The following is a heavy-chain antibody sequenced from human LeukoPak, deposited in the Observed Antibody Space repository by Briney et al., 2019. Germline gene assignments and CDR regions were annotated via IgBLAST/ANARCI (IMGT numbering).Heavy chain of an antibody. V-gene: IGHV4-34*01. J-gene: IGHJ5*02. CDR2: INHSGST. CDR1: GGSFSGYY. Sequence: PSETLSLTCAVYGGSFSGYYWSWIRQPPGKGLEWTGEINHSGSTNYNPSLKSRVTISVDTSKNQFSLKLSSVTAADTAVYYCARGGNVSWFDPWGQGTLVTVSS. CDR3: ARGGNVSWFDP. D-gene: IGHD1-14*01.